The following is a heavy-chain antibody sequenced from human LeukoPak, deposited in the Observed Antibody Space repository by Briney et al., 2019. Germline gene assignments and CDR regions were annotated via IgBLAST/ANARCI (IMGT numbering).Heavy chain of an antibody. J-gene: IGHJ4*02. CDR2: IIPIFGTA. CDR1: GGTFSSYA. Sequence: GSSVKVSCKASGGTFSSYAISWVRQAPGQGLEWMGGIIPIFGTANYAQKFQGRVTITTDESTSTAYMELSSLRSEDTAVYYCAIAHSSGWYRGLGYFDYWGQGTLVTVSS. CDR3: AIAHSSGWYRGLGYFDY. D-gene: IGHD6-19*01. V-gene: IGHV1-69*05.